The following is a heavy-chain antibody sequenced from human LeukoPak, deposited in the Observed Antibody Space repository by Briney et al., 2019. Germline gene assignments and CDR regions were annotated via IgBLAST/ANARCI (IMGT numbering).Heavy chain of an antibody. CDR3: ARHPPRDGSAFDY. CDR2: TYYSGST. V-gene: IGHV4-59*08. J-gene: IGHJ4*02. Sequence: SETLSLTCTVSGGSISSYYWSWIRQPPGKGLEWIGYTYYSGSTNYNPSLKSRVTISVDTSKNQFSLKLGSVTAADTAVYYCARHPPRDGSAFDYWGQRTLVTVSS. CDR1: GGSISSYY.